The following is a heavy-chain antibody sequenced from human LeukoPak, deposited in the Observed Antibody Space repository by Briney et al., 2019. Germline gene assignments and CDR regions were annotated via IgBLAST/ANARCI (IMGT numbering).Heavy chain of an antibody. Sequence: GGSLRLSCAASGFTFSSYGKHWVRQAPGKGLEWVAVIWYDRSNKYYADSMKGRFTISRYNSKNTLYLQRNSLRAEDTSVYYSASAGEYSYYYMDVWGKGTTVTVSS. D-gene: IGHD6-13*01. CDR2: IWYDRSNK. CDR1: GFTFSSYG. CDR3: ASAGEYSYYYMDV. J-gene: IGHJ6*03. V-gene: IGHV3-33*08.